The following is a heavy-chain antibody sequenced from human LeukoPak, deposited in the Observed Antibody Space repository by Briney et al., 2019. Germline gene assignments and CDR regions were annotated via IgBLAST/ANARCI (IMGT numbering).Heavy chain of an antibody. CDR1: GYTFISYG. D-gene: IGHD5-18*01. CDR3: ARAPPRGYSYLFDP. V-gene: IGHV1-18*01. Sequence: ASVKVSCKASGYTFISYGISWVRQAPGQGLEWMGWISAYNGNTNYAQKLQGRVTMTTDTSTSTAYMELRSLRSDDTAVYYCARAPPRGYSYLFDPWGQGTLVTVSP. CDR2: ISAYNGNT. J-gene: IGHJ5*02.